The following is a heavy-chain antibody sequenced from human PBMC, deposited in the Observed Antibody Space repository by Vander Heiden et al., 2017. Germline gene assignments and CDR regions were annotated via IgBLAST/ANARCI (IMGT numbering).Heavy chain of an antibody. V-gene: IGHV3-53*01. CDR2: LYSGGTT. CDR3: ARGDFYYGMDV. CDR1: GFTVSTKY. Sequence: CAVSGFTVSTKYMNWLRQAPGKGLEWVAILYSGGTTYYGDSVKGRLTISRDTSRNMVFLQMSRLRVDDTAIYYCARGDFYYGMDVWGQGTSV. D-gene: IGHD3-10*01. J-gene: IGHJ6*02.